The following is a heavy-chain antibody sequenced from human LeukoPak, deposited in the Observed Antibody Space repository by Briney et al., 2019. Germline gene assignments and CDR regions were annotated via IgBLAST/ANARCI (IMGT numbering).Heavy chain of an antibody. CDR1: GGSITTKTYY. CDR3: ARQTGSGLFILP. J-gene: IGHJ4*02. D-gene: IGHD3/OR15-3a*01. V-gene: IGHV4-39*01. Sequence: PSETLSLTCTVSGGSITTKTYYWVWIRQPAGKELEWIGRVSYSGIPDYNPSLKSRLTISRDTSKNQFSLRLTSVTAADTAVYYCARQTGSGLFILPGGQGTLVTVSS. CDR2: VSYSGIP.